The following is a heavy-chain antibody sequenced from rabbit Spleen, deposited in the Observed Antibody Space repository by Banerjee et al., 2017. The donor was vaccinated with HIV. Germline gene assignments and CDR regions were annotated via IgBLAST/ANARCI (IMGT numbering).Heavy chain of an antibody. CDR2: IYGGDGYST. D-gene: IGHD2-1*01. CDR3: VRDQAGDADYGPYYLNL. Sequence: QSLEESGGGLVQPEGSLTLTCTASGFSFNNNYYMCWVRQAPGKGLEWIACIYGGDGYSTAYASWAKGRFTVSKTSSTTVTLQMTGLTAADTATYFCVRDQAGDADYGPYYLNLWGPGTLVTVS. J-gene: IGHJ4*01. CDR1: GFSFNNNYY. V-gene: IGHV1S40*01.